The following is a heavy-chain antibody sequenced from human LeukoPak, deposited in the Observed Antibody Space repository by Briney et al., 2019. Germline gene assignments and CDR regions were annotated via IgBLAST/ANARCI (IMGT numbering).Heavy chain of an antibody. CDR2: IKSKTDGGTT. CDR3: TTDRGYSYASDY. D-gene: IGHD5-18*01. V-gene: IGHV3-15*01. CDR1: GFTFSSYE. J-gene: IGHJ4*02. Sequence: PGGSLRLSCAASGFTFSSYEMNWVRQAPGKGLEWVGRIKSKTDGGTTDYAAPVKGRFTISRDDSKNTLYLQMNSLKTEDTAVYYCTTDRGYSYASDYWGQGTLVTVSS.